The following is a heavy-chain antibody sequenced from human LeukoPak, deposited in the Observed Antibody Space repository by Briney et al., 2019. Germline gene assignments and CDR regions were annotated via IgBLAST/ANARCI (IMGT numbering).Heavy chain of an antibody. D-gene: IGHD2-2*02. CDR1: GYTFTNYW. CDR3: ARVGLTCSTPNCYIMGGGGFYMDV. J-gene: IGHJ6*03. V-gene: IGHV5-51*01. CDR2: IYPADSDT. Sequence: GESLKISCKGSGYTFTNYWIGWVRQMPGKGLEWMGIIYPADSDTRYSPSFQGQVTISADRSISTAYLQWSSLKASDTAMYYCARVGLTCSTPNCYIMGGGGFYMDVWGKGTTVTVSS.